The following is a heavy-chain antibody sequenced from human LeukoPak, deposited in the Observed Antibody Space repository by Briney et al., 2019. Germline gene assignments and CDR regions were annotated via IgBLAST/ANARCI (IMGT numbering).Heavy chain of an antibody. V-gene: IGHV1-2*02. CDR1: GYTFTGYY. D-gene: IGHD6-13*01. CDR3: AREVAAAGPFDY. CDR2: INPNSGGT. Sequence: ASVKVSCKASGYTFTGYYMHWVRQAPGQGLEWMGWINPNSGGTNYVQKFQGRVTMTRDTSISTAYMELSRLRSDDTAVYYCAREVAAAGPFDYWGQGTLVTVSS. J-gene: IGHJ4*02.